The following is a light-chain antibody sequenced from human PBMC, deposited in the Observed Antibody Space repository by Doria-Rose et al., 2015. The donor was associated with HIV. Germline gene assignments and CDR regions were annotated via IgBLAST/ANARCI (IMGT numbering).Light chain of an antibody. CDR1: QSLLYTSKHY. CDR2: WAS. Sequence: DIRVTQSPESLGMSLGERATLNCKSNQSLLYTSKHYLAWYQQKPGQPPKLLIYWASTRQSGVPARFSGSGSGTDFTLTISSLEAEDVAVYYCQQYYDTPSCGPGTTVDIK. J-gene: IGKJ3*01. V-gene: IGKV4-1*01. CDR3: QQYYDTPS.